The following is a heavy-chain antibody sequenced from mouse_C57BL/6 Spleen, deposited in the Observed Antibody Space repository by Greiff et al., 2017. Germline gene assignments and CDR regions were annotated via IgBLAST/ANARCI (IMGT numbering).Heavy chain of an antibody. CDR3: TPDYYYGSSYPG. CDR1: GFNIKDDY. D-gene: IGHD1-1*01. J-gene: IGHJ2*01. V-gene: IGHV14-4*01. Sequence: VQLQQSGAELVRPGASVKLSCTASGFNIKDDYMHWVKQRPEQGLEWIGWIDPENGDTEYASKFQGKATITADTSSNTAYLQLSSLTSEDTAVYYGTPDYYYGSSYPGWGQGTTLTVSS. CDR2: IDPENGDT.